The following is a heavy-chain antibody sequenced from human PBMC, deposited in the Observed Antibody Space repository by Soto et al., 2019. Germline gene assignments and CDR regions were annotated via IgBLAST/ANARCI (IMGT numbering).Heavy chain of an antibody. D-gene: IGHD6-19*01. J-gene: IGHJ4*02. Sequence: PGESLKISCQASGYSFTTYWISWVRQMPGKGLECMGRIDPTDSYTDYGPSFEGHVTMSVDRSINTAYLEWSSLKASDTAMYYCATSASDSSGWYFTDYWGQGTLVTVSS. CDR3: ATSASDSSGWYFTDY. CDR1: GYSFTTYW. V-gene: IGHV5-10-1*01. CDR2: IDPTDSYT.